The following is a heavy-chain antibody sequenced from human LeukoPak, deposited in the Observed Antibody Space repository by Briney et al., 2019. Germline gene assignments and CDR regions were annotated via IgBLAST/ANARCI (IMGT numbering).Heavy chain of an antibody. J-gene: IGHJ4*02. V-gene: IGHV4-39*07. D-gene: IGHD3-22*01. CDR1: GDSISRSRHF. CDR3: AKTYYDSSGYYYDDPLDY. CDR2: IYNSGST. Sequence: PSETLSLTCNVSGDSISRSRHFWAWIRQSPGRGLEWIGYIYNSGSTYYNPSLKSRVTISVDTSKNQFSLRLSSVTAADTAVYYCAKTYYDSSGYYYDDPLDYWGQGTLVTVSS.